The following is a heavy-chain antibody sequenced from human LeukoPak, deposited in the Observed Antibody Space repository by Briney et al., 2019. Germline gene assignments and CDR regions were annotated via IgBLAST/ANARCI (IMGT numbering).Heavy chain of an antibody. CDR2: ISSSSSTT. J-gene: IGHJ4*02. CDR1: GFTFSSYS. D-gene: IGHD1-26*01. Sequence: GGSLRLSCEASGFTFSSYSMNWVRQAPGKGLEWVAYISSSSSTTHYADSVTGRFSISRDNAKSSLYLQMNSLRVEDTAVYYCARDLYSGSYYDFDDWGQGTLVTVSS. CDR3: ARDLYSGSYYDFDD. V-gene: IGHV3-48*01.